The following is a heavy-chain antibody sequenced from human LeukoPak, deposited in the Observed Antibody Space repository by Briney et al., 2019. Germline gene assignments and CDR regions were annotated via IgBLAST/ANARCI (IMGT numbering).Heavy chain of an antibody. CDR3: ARGGGYGGNDLAYFDY. D-gene: IGHD5-12*01. CDR2: VYTSGTA. Sequence: SETLSLTCTVSGGSISSGSYYWTWIRQPAGKGLEWIGRVYTSGTANYNPSLKSRVTISIDTSKNQFSLRLSSVTATDTAVYYCARGGGYGGNDLAYFDYWGQGTLVTVSS. CDR1: GGSISSGSYY. J-gene: IGHJ4*02. V-gene: IGHV4-61*02.